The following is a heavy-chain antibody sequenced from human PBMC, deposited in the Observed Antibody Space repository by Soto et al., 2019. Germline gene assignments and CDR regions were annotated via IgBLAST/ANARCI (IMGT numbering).Heavy chain of an antibody. CDR3: ARVPNYYDSSGYYYY. CDR1: GFTFSSYA. V-gene: IGHV3-30-3*01. Sequence: GGPLRLSCAASGFTFSSYAMHWVRQAPGKGLEWVAVISYDGSNKYYADSVKGRFTISRDNSKNTLYLQMNSLRAEDTAVYYCARVPNYYDSSGYYYYWGQGTLVTVSS. J-gene: IGHJ4*02. D-gene: IGHD3-22*01. CDR2: ISYDGSNK.